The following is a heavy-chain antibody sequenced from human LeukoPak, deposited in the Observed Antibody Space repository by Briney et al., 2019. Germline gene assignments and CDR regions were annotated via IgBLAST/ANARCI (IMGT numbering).Heavy chain of an antibody. J-gene: IGHJ6*02. CDR3: ARVSSGWWYYYYGMDV. CDR2: IWSDGSNK. D-gene: IGHD6-19*01. V-gene: IGHV3-33*01. CDR1: GFTFSSYG. Sequence: PGGSLRLSCAASGFTFSSYGMHWVRQAPGKGLEWVAVIWSDGSNKYYADSVKGRFTISRDNSKNTLYLQMNSLRAEDTAVYYCARVSSGWWYYYYGMDVWGQGTTVTVSS.